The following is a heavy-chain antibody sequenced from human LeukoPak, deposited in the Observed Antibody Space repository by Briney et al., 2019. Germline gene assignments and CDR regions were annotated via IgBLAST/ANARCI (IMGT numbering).Heavy chain of an antibody. CDR1: GGSISSSSYY. CDR3: GRDLEENGVTH. D-gene: IGHD1-14*01. CDR2: IYYSGST. V-gene: IGHV4-39*07. Sequence: SSETLSLTCTVSGGSISSSSYYWGWIRQPPGKGLEWIGSIYYSGSTYYNPSLKSRVTISVDTSKNQFSLKLSSVTAADTAVYYCGRDLEENGVTHWGLGTLVTVSS. J-gene: IGHJ4*02.